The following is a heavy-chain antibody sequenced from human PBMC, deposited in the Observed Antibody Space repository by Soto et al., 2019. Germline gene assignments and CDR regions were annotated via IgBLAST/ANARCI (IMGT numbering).Heavy chain of an antibody. J-gene: IGHJ4*02. Sequence: TSETLSLTSGVSGGSISSSGYYWGWIRQPPGKGLEWIGSIYYSGSTYYNPSLKSRVTISVDTSKNQFSLKLSSVTAADTAVYYCARQDSSSWTYFDYWGQGTLVTVSS. CDR1: GGSISSSGYY. CDR3: ARQDSSSWTYFDY. V-gene: IGHV4-39*01. CDR2: IYYSGST. D-gene: IGHD6-13*01.